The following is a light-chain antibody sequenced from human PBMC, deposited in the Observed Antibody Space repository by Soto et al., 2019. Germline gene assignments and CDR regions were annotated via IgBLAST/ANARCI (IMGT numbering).Light chain of an antibody. J-gene: IGLJ2*01. Sequence: QAVVTQPPSASGTPGQRVTISCSGSSSNIGSNYVYWYQQLPGTAPKLVIYRNNQRPSGVPDRFSGSKSGTSASLAISGLRSEDEADYYCAAWDDSLSGPVFGGGTKLTVL. CDR1: SSNIGSNY. CDR3: AAWDDSLSGPV. CDR2: RNN. V-gene: IGLV1-47*01.